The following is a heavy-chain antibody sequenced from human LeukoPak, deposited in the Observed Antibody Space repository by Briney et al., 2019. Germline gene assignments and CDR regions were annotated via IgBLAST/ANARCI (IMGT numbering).Heavy chain of an antibody. D-gene: IGHD3-3*01. CDR3: TRDFDFSSAI. CDR2: TSSDLNVK. J-gene: IGHJ4*02. CDR1: GFTFRNYV. V-gene: IGHV3-30-3*01. Sequence: GGSLRLSCAASGFTFRNYVIHWVRQAPGKGLEWVAVTSSDLNVKLYADSVKGRFTTSRDNAKNTLFLQMNSLRAEDTAVYYCTRDFDFSSAIWGQGTLVTVSS.